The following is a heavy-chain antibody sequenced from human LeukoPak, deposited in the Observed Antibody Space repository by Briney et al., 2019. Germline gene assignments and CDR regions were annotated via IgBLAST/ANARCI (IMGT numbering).Heavy chain of an antibody. CDR2: IIPIFGTA. J-gene: IGHJ5*02. Sequence: SVKVSCKASGGTFSSYAISWARQAPGQGLEWMGGIIPIFGTANYAQKFQGRVTITTDESTSTAYMELSSLRSEDTAVYYCARATIFGVILDPWGQGTLVTVSS. CDR1: GGTFSSYA. V-gene: IGHV1-69*05. CDR3: ARATIFGVILDP. D-gene: IGHD3-3*01.